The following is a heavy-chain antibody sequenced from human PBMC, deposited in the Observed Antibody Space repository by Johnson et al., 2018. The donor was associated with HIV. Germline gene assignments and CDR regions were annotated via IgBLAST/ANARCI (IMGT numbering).Heavy chain of an antibody. D-gene: IGHD5-24*01. CDR3: ARGPGYNYNYGAFDM. Sequence: QVYLVESGGGEVQPGGSLRLSCAASGFTFSSYGMHWVRQAPGKGLEWVAFIRYDGGNKYCADSEQGRLTIHRDNSNNNLYLQMNSLRAEDTAVYYCARGPGYNYNYGAFDMWGQGTMVTVSS. J-gene: IGHJ3*02. V-gene: IGHV3-30*02. CDR1: GFTFSSYG. CDR2: IRYDGGNK.